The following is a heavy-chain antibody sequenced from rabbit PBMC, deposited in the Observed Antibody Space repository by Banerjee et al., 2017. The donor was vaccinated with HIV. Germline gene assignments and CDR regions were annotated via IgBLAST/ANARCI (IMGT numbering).Heavy chain of an antibody. J-gene: IGHJ4*01. Sequence: QQQLEESGGGLVKPGGTLTLTCRASGIDFISYYYMCWVRQAPGKGLELIACIYNNSGSTWYASWVNGRFTISRTTSLNTVDLKMTSLTAADTATYFCARDLAGVIGWNFNLWGQGTLVTVS. CDR1: GIDFISYYY. V-gene: IGHV1S43*01. CDR2: IYNNSGST. CDR3: ARDLAGVIGWNFNL. D-gene: IGHD4-1*01.